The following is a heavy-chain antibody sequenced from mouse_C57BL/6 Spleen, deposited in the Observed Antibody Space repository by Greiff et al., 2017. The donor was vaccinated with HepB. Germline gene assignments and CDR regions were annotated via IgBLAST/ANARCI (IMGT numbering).Heavy chain of an antibody. CDR2: INYDGNN. J-gene: IGHJ2*01. V-gene: IGHV3-6*01. D-gene: IGHD1-1*01. CDR1: GYSITSGYY. CDR3: ALNYYGSLDY. Sequence: EVQLQESGPGLVKPSQSLSLTCSVTGYSITSGYYWNWIRPFPGNKLEWMGYINYDGNNNYNPSLKNRISITLDTSRNQFFLKLNSVTAEDTATYYGALNYYGSLDYWGQGTTLAVSP.